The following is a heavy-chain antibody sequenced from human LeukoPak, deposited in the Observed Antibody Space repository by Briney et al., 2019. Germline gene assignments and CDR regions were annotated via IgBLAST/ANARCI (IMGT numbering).Heavy chain of an antibody. Sequence: GGSLRLSCAASGFTFDDYVMHWVRQAPGKGLEWVSGISWNSGSIGYADSVKGRFTISRDNAKNSLYLQMNSLRAEDTALYYCAKDLSSGWYGDAFDIWGQGTMVTVSS. CDR3: AKDLSSGWYGDAFDI. J-gene: IGHJ3*02. CDR1: GFTFDDYV. V-gene: IGHV3-9*01. D-gene: IGHD6-19*01. CDR2: ISWNSGSI.